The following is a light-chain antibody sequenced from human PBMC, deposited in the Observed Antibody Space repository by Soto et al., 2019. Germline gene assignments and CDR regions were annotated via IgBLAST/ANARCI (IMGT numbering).Light chain of an antibody. CDR3: SSYTGSSTYV. CDR2: DVS. V-gene: IGLV2-14*03. CDR1: SSDVGGYNY. Sequence: QSVLTQPASVSGSPGQSITISCTGTSSDVGGYNYVSWYQQHPGKAPKLMIYDVSNRPSGVSNRFSGSKSGNTASLTISGLQAEDEADYYRSSYTGSSTYVFGTGTKLTVL. J-gene: IGLJ1*01.